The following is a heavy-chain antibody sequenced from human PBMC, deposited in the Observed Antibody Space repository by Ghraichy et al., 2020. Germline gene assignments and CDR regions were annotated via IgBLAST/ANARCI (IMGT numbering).Heavy chain of an antibody. CDR3: AREDTVTTRAFDI. D-gene: IGHD4-17*01. J-gene: IGHJ3*02. V-gene: IGHV4-31*03. CDR2: IFYSGST. CDR1: GGSVSTVGFY. Sequence: SLNISCTVSGGSVSTVGFYWSWIRQYPGKGLEWIGYIFYSGSTSYNPSLKSRVAISVDTSMNQFSLKLSSVTAADTAVYYCAREDTVTTRAFDIWGQGTMVTVSS.